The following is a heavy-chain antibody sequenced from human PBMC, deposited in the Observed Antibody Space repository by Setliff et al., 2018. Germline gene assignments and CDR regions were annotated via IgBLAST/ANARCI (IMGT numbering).Heavy chain of an antibody. CDR1: GFAFASYA. D-gene: IGHD3-16*01. CDR3: AKGRLGGHHGRFDP. V-gene: IGHV3-23*01. Sequence: PGGSLSLSCAASGFAFASYAMTWVRQAPGKGLEWVSTVSGAGDFTYYADSVKGRFTITRDNSKNTLLLQMNSLRAEDTAVYYCAKGRLGGHHGRFDPWGQGTLVTVPS. J-gene: IGHJ5*02. CDR2: VSGAGDFT.